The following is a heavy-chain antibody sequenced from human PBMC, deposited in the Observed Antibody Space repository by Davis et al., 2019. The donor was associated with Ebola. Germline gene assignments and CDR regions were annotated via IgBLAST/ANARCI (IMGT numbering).Heavy chain of an antibody. CDR1: GFTFGDYA. D-gene: IGHD3-22*01. J-gene: IGHJ4*02. V-gene: IGHV3-49*04. CDR3: TRVYGYYYDSSGYRYRDY. CDR2: IRSKAYGGTT. Sequence: GESLKISCTASGFTFGDYAMSWVRQAPGKGLEWVGFIRSKAYGGTTEYAASVKGRFTISRDDSKSIAYLQMNSLKTEDTAVYYCTRVYGYYYDSSGYRYRDYWGQGTLVTVSS.